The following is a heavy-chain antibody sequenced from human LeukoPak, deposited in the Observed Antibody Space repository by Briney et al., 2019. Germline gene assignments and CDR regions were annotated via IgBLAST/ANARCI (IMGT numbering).Heavy chain of an antibody. CDR1: GFTFIRYA. D-gene: IGHD3-22*01. CDR2: ISGNGDSA. CDR3: PRKYDSSGYFDY. V-gene: IGHV3-23*01. J-gene: IGHJ4*02. Sequence: GGSLRLSCEASGFTFIRYAMSWVRQAPGKGLEWVSTISGNGDSAYYADSVKGRFTISRDNSKSTLYLQMDSLRAEDTAVYYCPRKYDSSGYFDYWGQGTLVTVSS.